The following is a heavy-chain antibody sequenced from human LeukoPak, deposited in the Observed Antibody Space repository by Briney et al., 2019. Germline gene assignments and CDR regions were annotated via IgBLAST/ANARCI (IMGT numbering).Heavy chain of an antibody. D-gene: IGHD6-19*01. CDR1: GFTFSSYA. CDR2: ISSSSSYI. J-gene: IGHJ6*02. Sequence: KPGGSLRLSCAASGFTFSSYAMSWVRQAPGKGLEWVSSISSSSSYIYYADSVKGRFTISRDNAKNSLYLQMNSLRAEDTAVYYCARDLPGEWLVAYYGMDVWGQGTTVTVSS. V-gene: IGHV3-21*01. CDR3: ARDLPGEWLVAYYGMDV.